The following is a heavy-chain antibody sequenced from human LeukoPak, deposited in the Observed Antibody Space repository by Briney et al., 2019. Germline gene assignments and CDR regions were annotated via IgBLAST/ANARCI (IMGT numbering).Heavy chain of an antibody. V-gene: IGHV3-48*01. Sequence: GGSLRLSCAASGFTFSNFSVNWVRQAPGKGLEWVSYISTSSSTIYYADSVKGRFTISRDNAKNSLFLQMNSLRAEDTAVYYCARVRSAANYFDYWGQGTLVTVSS. J-gene: IGHJ4*02. D-gene: IGHD2-2*01. CDR2: ISTSSSTI. CDR1: GFTFSNFS. CDR3: ARVRSAANYFDY.